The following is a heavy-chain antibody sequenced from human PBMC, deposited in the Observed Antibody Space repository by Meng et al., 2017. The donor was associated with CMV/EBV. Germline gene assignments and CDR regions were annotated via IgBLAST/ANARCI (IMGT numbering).Heavy chain of an antibody. CDR3: ARDAEPPVVTPYYYYYGMDV. CDR1: GDSVSSNSAA. Sequence: SQTLSLTCAISGDSVSSNSAAWNWIRQSPSRGLEWLGRTYYRSKWYNDYAVSVKSRITINPDTSKNQFSLQLNSVTPGDTAVYYCARDAEPPVVTPYYYYYGMDVWGQGTTVTVSS. V-gene: IGHV6-1*01. CDR2: TYYRSKWYN. D-gene: IGHD4-23*01. J-gene: IGHJ6*02.